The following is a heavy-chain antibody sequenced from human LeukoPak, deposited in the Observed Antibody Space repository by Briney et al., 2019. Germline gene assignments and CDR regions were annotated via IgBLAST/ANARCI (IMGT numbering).Heavy chain of an antibody. Sequence: SQTLSLTCAISGDSVSGSPAVWNWIRQSPSRGLEWLGRADDRSKWYIDYAESVKGRITITPDTHKNQFSLHLNSVTPEDTAVYYCARGAVRGGTNFDYWGQGTLVTVSS. J-gene: IGHJ4*02. CDR1: GDSVSGSPAV. CDR3: ARGAVRGGTNFDY. V-gene: IGHV6-1*01. CDR2: ADDRSKWYI. D-gene: IGHD3-10*01.